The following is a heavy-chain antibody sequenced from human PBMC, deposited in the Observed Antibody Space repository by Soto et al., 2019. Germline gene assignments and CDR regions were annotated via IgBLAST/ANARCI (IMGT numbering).Heavy chain of an antibody. V-gene: IGHV5-51*01. CDR2: IYPGDSDT. CDR1: GYTVTGYW. J-gene: IGHJ3*01. D-gene: IGHD2-15*01. Sequence: RDSLKISCNRSGYTVTGYWIGWVRQLPEKGLEWMGIIYPGDSDTRYSPSFQGHVTITVDKSTNTAYLQWNTLRASDTAMYYCATHICNFRYDYSRELVWGQAPSVTV. CDR3: ATHICNFRYDYSRELV.